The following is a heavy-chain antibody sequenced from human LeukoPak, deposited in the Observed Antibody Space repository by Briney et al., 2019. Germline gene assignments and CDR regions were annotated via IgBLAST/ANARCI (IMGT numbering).Heavy chain of an antibody. CDR1: GYTFTSYY. CDR3: ARGLYYYDSSGLSRQDV. CDR2: INPSGGST. Sequence: GASVKVSCKASGYTFTSYYMHWVRQAPGQGLEWMGIINPSGGSTSYAQKFQGRVTMTRDTSTSTVYMELSSLRSEDTAVYYCARGLYYYDSSGLSRQDVWGQGTTVTVSS. V-gene: IGHV1-46*01. J-gene: IGHJ6*02. D-gene: IGHD3-22*01.